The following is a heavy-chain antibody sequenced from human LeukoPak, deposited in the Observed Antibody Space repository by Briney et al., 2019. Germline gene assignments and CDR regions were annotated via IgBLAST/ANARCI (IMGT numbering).Heavy chain of an antibody. J-gene: IGHJ5*02. Sequence: ASVKVSCKTSGYTFTSYGISWVRQAPGQGLEWMGWISGYNGDTDYPRKFQGRVTMTTDTSTNTAYMELRSLTSDDTAVYYCAKDGGDYPWFDPWGQGTLVTVSS. CDR2: ISGYNGDT. CDR1: GYTFTSYG. V-gene: IGHV1-18*01. CDR3: AKDGGDYPWFDP. D-gene: IGHD4-17*01.